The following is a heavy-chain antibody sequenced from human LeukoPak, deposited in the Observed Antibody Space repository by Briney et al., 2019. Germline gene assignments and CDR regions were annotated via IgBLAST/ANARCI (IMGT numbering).Heavy chain of an antibody. CDR3: ASKGDTYCGGDCYSN. CDR2: IIPILGIA. Sequence: SVKASCKASGGTFSSYTISWVRQAPGQGLEWMGRIIPILGIANYAQKFQGRVTITADKSTSTAYMELSSLGSEDTAVYYCASKGDTYCGGDCYSNWGQGTLVTVSS. V-gene: IGHV1-69*02. D-gene: IGHD2-21*01. J-gene: IGHJ4*02. CDR1: GGTFSSYT.